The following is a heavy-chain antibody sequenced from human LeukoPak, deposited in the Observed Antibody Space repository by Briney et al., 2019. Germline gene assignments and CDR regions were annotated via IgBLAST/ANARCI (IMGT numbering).Heavy chain of an antibody. V-gene: IGHV4-59*08. CDR1: GGSISSYY. D-gene: IGHD5-24*01. CDR2: IDYSGST. J-gene: IGHJ4*02. CDR3: ARHGGGYSFDY. Sequence: SETLSLTCTVSGGSISSYYWSWIRQPPGKGLEWIGYIDYSGSTKYNPSLKSRVTTSVDTSKNQFSLNLSSVTAADTAVYYCARHGGGYSFDYWGQGTLVTVS.